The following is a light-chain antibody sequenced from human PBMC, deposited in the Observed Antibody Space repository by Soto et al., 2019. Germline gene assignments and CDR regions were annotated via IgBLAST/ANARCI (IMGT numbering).Light chain of an antibody. CDR1: QSLNSW. J-gene: IGKJ2*01. CDR3: QQYNTYS. CDR2: KTS. Sequence: DIPMTQSPSTLSASVGDRVSITCRASQSLNSWLAWYQQKPGKAPKLLIYKTSTLESGVPSRFSGSVSGTEFTLTISNLQPDDFATYYCQQYNTYSFGQGTKLEIK. V-gene: IGKV1-5*03.